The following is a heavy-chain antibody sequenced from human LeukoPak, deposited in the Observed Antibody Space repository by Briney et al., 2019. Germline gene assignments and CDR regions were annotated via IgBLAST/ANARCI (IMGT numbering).Heavy chain of an antibody. D-gene: IGHD6-19*01. Sequence: GGSLRLSCAGSGFIFNNYAMHWVRQPPGKGLEWVSGISWNSGSIDYADSVKGRFTISRDNAKNSLYLQMNSLRAEDTAVYYCAKVPAVAGGYWGQGTLVTVSS. CDR1: GFIFNNYA. J-gene: IGHJ4*02. CDR3: AKVPAVAGGY. V-gene: IGHV3-9*01. CDR2: ISWNSGSI.